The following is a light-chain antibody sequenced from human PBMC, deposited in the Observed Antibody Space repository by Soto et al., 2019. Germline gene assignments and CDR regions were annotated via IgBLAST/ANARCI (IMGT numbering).Light chain of an antibody. CDR1: QSISSY. CDR3: QQSYSTPLT. Sequence: DIQINQSPSSLSASVGDRVGITCRASQSISSYLNWYQQKPGKAPKLLIYAASSLQSGVPSRFSGSGSGTDFTLTISSLQPEDFATYYCQQSYSTPLTFGGGTKVDIK. J-gene: IGKJ4*01. V-gene: IGKV1-39*01. CDR2: AAS.